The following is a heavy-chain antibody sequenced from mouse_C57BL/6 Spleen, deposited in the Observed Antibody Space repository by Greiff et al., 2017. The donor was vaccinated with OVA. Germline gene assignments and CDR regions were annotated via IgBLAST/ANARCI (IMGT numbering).Heavy chain of an antibody. CDR1: GYAFSSSW. V-gene: IGHV1-82*01. Sequence: QVQLKESGPELVKPGASVKISCKASGYAFSSSWMNWVKQRPGKGLEWIGRIYPGDGDTNYNGKFKGKATLTADKSSSTAYMQLSSLTSEDSAVYFCARSPEAWFAYWGQGTLVTVSA. CDR2: IYPGDGDT. CDR3: ARSPEAWFAY. J-gene: IGHJ3*01.